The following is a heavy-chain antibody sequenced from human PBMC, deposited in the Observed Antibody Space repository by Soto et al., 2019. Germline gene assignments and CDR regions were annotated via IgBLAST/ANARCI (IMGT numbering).Heavy chain of an antibody. CDR3: ASINIVVVPAAPYYGMDV. Sequence: EVQLVESGGGLVKPGGSLRLSCAASGFTFSSYSMNWVRQAPGKGLEWVSSISSSSSYIYYADSVKGRFTISRDNAKNSLYLQMNSLRAEDTAVYYCASINIVVVPAAPYYGMDVWGQGTTVTVSS. CDR1: GFTFSSYS. D-gene: IGHD2-2*01. V-gene: IGHV3-21*01. CDR2: ISSSSSYI. J-gene: IGHJ6*02.